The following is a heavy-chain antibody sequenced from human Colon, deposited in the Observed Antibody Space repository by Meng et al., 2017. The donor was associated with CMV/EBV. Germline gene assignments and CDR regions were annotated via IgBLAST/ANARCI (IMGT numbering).Heavy chain of an antibody. V-gene: IGHV3-30*18. J-gene: IGHJ5*02. Sequence: FTCCTYPMHWCRSAPGQGLEWVAVGSEYGTKKDYADSVTCRITSSRDTSETTNYQQMNSLSTEDAAVFHGEKDGKGPHDYDWGGHKDLWGQGTLVTVSS. D-gene: IGHD3-16*01. CDR3: EKDGKGPHDYDWGGHKDL. CDR1: FTCCTYP. CDR2: GSEYGTKK.